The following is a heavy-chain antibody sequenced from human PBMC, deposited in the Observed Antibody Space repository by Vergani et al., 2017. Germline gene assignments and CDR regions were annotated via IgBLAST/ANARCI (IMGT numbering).Heavy chain of an antibody. CDR2: VMPSGMT. CDR1: GFSVSNSDYF. V-gene: IGHV4-61*02. D-gene: IGHD3-16*02. J-gene: IGHJ6*03. Sequence: QVQLQESGPGVVKPSQTLSLTCTVSGFSVSNSDYFWTWIRQPAGKGLEWIGRVMPSGMTNYNPSLESRVTMSVDTPKDHFSLRLDSVTVADTAVYYCARYRLGYLDVWGKGTTVIVSS. CDR3: ARYRLGYLDV.